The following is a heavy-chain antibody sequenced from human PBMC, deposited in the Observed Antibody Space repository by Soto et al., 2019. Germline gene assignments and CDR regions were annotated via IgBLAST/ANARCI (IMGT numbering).Heavy chain of an antibody. Sequence: QVQLVQSGAEVKKPGASVTVSCKASGYIFTSYGITWVRQAPGQGLEGMGWISAYNGNTNYAQKVQGRVTMTADTSKRTAYRELRSLRSDDTAVYYCARGAVGSYEFDYWGQGTMVTVSS. CDR3: ARGAVGSYEFDY. CDR1: GYIFTSYG. J-gene: IGHJ4*02. D-gene: IGHD1-26*01. V-gene: IGHV1-18*01. CDR2: ISAYNGNT.